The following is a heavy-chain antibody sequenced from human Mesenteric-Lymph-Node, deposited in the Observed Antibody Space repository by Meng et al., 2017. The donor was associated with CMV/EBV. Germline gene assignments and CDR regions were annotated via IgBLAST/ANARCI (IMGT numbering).Heavy chain of an antibody. V-gene: IGHV4-34*01. Sequence: SETLSLTCAVYGGSFSGYYWSWIRQPPGKGLEWIGEINHSGSTNYNPSLKSRITMSVDTSKNQFSLKLSSVTAADTAVYCCARGSISHRTGLDYWGQGTLVTVSS. J-gene: IGHJ4*02. CDR1: GGSFSGYY. CDR3: ARGSISHRTGLDY. CDR2: INHSGST. D-gene: IGHD5-12*01.